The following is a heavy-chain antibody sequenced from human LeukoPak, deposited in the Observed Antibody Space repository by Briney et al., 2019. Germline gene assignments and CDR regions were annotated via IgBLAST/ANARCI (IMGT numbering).Heavy chain of an antibody. V-gene: IGHV3-53*01. J-gene: IGHJ4*02. CDR3: ARDLHYGSGRGYFDY. Sequence: GESLRLSCAASGFTVSSNYMSWVRQAPGKGLEWVSVIYTGGSRYYADSVKGRFTISRDNSKNTLYLQMNSLRAEDTAVYYCARDLHYGSGRGYFDYWGQGTLVTVS. CDR2: IYTGGSR. CDR1: GFTVSSNY. D-gene: IGHD3-10*01.